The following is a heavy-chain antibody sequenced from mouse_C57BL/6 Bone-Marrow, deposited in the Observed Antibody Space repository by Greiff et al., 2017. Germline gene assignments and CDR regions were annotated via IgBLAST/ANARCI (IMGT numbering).Heavy chain of an antibody. Sequence: QVQLQQPGAELVKPGASVKLSCKASGYTFTSYWMHWVNQRPGQGLEWIGMIHPNSGSTNYNEKFKSKATLTVDKSSSTAYMQLSSLTSEDSAVYYCAIYGSSYSYWYFDVWGTGTTVTVSS. J-gene: IGHJ1*03. D-gene: IGHD1-1*01. CDR2: IHPNSGST. CDR1: GYTFTSYW. V-gene: IGHV1-64*01. CDR3: AIYGSSYSYWYFDV.